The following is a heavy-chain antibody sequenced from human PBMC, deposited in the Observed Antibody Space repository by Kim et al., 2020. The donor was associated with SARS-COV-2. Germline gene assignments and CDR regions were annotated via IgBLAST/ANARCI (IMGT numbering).Heavy chain of an antibody. CDR1: GYTFTGYY. CDR3: GRVPWDYDVLTAYSFPYFD. Sequence: ASVKVSCKASGYTFTGYYLHWVRQSPGQGLEWMGRMNPNTGGTNYAQKFQGRVTMTRDTSVRTAYMVLGSSRSNHTAVYYCGRVPWDYDVLTAYSFPYFD. J-gene: IGHJ4*01. D-gene: IGHD3-9*01. CDR2: MNPNTGGT. V-gene: IGHV1-2*06.